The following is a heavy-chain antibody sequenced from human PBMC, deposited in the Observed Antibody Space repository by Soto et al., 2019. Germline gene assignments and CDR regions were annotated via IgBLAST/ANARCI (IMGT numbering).Heavy chain of an antibody. CDR1: GGSFSGYY. V-gene: IGHV4-34*01. Sequence: ETLSLTCAVYGGSFSGYYWSWIRQPPGKGLEWIGEINHSGSTNYNPSLKSRVTISVDTSKNQFSLKLSSVTAADTAVYYCARATYCSSTSCYYPRAFDIWGQGTMVTVSS. J-gene: IGHJ3*02. CDR2: INHSGST. CDR3: ARATYCSSTSCYYPRAFDI. D-gene: IGHD2-2*01.